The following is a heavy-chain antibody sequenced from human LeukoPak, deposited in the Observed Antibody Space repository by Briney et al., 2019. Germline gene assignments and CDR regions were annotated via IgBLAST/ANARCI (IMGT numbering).Heavy chain of an antibody. J-gene: IGHJ4*02. CDR2: IYYSGST. V-gene: IGHV4-59*01. CDR1: GGSISSYY. D-gene: IGHD3-10*01. CDR3: ARSRRITMVRGVSYYFDY. Sequence: SETLSLTCTVSGGSISSYYWSWIRQPPGKGLEWIGYIYYSGSTSYNPSLKSRATISVDTSKNQFSLKLSSVTAADTAVYYCARSRRITMVRGVSYYFDYWGQGTLVTVSS.